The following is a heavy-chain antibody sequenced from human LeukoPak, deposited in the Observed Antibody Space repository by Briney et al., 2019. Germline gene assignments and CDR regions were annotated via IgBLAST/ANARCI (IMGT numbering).Heavy chain of an antibody. CDR2: IYYSGST. Sequence: SQTLSLTCTVSGGSISSGDYYWSWIRQPPGKGLEWIGYIYYSGSTHYNPSLKSRVTISVDTSKNQFSLKLSSVTAADTAVYSWAGGGGGYGGGYYLDYWGRGTLVTVSS. J-gene: IGHJ4*02. CDR1: GGSISSGDYY. V-gene: IGHV4-30-4*01. D-gene: IGHD5-12*01. CDR3: AGGGGGYGGGYYLDY.